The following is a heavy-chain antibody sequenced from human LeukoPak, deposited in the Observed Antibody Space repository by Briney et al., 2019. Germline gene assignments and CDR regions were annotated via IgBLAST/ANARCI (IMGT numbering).Heavy chain of an antibody. V-gene: IGHV3-48*03. CDR3: AREREPGTTDY. J-gene: IGHJ4*02. Sequence: GGSLRLSCAASGFTFSSYEMNWVRQAPGKGLEWVSYISSGGSTIYYVDSVKGRFTISRDNARKSLYLQMNSLRAEDTAVYYCAREREPGTTDYWGQGTLVTVSS. CDR1: GFTFSSYE. D-gene: IGHD1-26*01. CDR2: ISSGGSTI.